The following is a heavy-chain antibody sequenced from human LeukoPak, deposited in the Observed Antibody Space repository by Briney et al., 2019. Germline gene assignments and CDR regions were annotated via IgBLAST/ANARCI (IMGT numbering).Heavy chain of an antibody. V-gene: IGHV3-30*18. J-gene: IGHJ4*02. CDR3: AKSHSGLWFGELFDY. CDR2: ISYDGSDK. D-gene: IGHD3-10*01. CDR1: GFTFSSYG. Sequence: GGSLRLSCAASGFTFSSYGMHRVRQAPGKGLEWVAVISYDGSDKYYADSMKGRLTISRDNSKNTLYLQMNSLRAEDTAIYYCAKSHSGLWFGELFDYWGQGTLVTVSS.